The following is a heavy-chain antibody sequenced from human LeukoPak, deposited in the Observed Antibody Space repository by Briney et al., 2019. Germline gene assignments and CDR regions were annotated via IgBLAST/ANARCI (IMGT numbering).Heavy chain of an antibody. V-gene: IGHV4-59*12. CDR1: GGSISSYY. CDR3: ARDHRPYQLLPKDTNWFDP. Sequence: SETLSLTCTVSGGSISSYYWSWIRQPPGKGLEWIGYIYYSGSTNYNPSLKSRVTISVDTSKNQFSLKLSSVTAADTAVCYCARDHRPYQLLPKDTNWFDPWGQGTLVTVSS. J-gene: IGHJ5*02. D-gene: IGHD2-2*01. CDR2: IYYSGST.